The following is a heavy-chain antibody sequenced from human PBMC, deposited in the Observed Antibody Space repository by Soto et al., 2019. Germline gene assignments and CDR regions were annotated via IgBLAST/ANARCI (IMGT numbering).Heavy chain of an antibody. CDR3: ARDHPFDYYGSGSYYNANGYYSDY. CDR1: GYTFTSYG. V-gene: IGHV1-18*01. J-gene: IGHJ4*02. CDR2: ISAYNGNT. Sequence: ASVKVSCKASGYTFTSYGISWVRQAPGQGLEWMGWISAYNGNTNYAQKLQGRVTMTTDTSTSTAYMELRSLRSDDTAVYYCARDHPFDYYGSGSYYNANGYYSDYWGQGTLVTVS. D-gene: IGHD3-10*01.